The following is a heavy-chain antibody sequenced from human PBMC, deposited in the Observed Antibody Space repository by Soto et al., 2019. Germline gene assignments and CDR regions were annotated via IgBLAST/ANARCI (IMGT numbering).Heavy chain of an antibody. CDR2: ISAYNGNT. D-gene: IGHD3-22*01. V-gene: IGHV1-18*01. Sequence: ASVKVSCKASGGTFSSYAISWVRQAPGQGLEWMGWISAYNGNTNYAQKLQGRVTMTTDTSTSTAYMELRSLRSDDTAVYYCARALAPITMIVVVLDYWGQGTLVTVSS. CDR1: GGTFSSYA. J-gene: IGHJ4*02. CDR3: ARALAPITMIVVVLDY.